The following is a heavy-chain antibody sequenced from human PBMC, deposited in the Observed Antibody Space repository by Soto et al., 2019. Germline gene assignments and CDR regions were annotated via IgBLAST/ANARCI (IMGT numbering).Heavy chain of an antibody. Sequence: ASVKVSCKASGYTFTSYDIYWVRQATGQGLEWMGWMNPNTGNSGYAQKFQGRVTVTSDTSINTVYMELSSLRSEDTAVYYCARRAETNGWNAFGADKYYFDFWGQGTLVTVSS. CDR3: ARRAETNGWNAFGADKYYFDF. V-gene: IGHV1-8*01. CDR1: GYTFTSYD. J-gene: IGHJ4*02. CDR2: MNPNTGNS. D-gene: IGHD1-1*01.